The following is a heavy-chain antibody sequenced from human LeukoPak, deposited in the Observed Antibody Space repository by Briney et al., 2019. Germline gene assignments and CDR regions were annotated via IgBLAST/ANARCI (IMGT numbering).Heavy chain of an antibody. D-gene: IGHD1-26*01. CDR1: GYTFTSYG. V-gene: IGHV1-18*01. CDR3: ARGQSGSYLSPSDY. J-gene: IGHJ4*02. CDR2: ISAYTGNT. Sequence: GASVKVSCKASGYTFTSYGISWVRQAPGRGLEWMGWISAYTGNTNYAQKLQGRVTMTTDTSTSTAYMELRSLRSDDTAVYYCARGQSGSYLSPSDYWGQGTLVTVSS.